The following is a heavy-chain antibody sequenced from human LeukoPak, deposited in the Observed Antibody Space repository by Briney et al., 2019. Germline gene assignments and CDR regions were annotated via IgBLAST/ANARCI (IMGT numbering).Heavy chain of an antibody. CDR1: GGSISSSHYY. D-gene: IGHD3-16*01. J-gene: IGHJ4*02. Sequence: SETLSLTCTVSGGSISSSHYYWMWIRQPAGKGLEWIGRIYLSDNTNYNSPSLRSRVTMSPDTSMNRFSLKLSSVTAADTAVYYCARGSYGYIDQWGQGLLVTVSS. CDR3: ARGSYGYIDQ. CDR2: IYLSDNT. V-gene: IGHV4-61*02.